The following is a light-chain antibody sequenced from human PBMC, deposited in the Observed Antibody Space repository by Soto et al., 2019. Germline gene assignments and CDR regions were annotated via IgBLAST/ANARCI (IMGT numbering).Light chain of an antibody. CDR1: SSDVGGYNY. CDR2: DVS. V-gene: IGLV2-8*01. CDR3: NSYAGTNHVV. J-gene: IGLJ2*01. Sequence: QSALTQPPSASGSPGQSVTISCTGTSSDVGGYNYVSWYQQHPGKAPKLMIYDVSERPSGVPDRFSGSKSGNTASLTVSGLQAEDEADYYCNSYAGTNHVVFGGGTKLTVL.